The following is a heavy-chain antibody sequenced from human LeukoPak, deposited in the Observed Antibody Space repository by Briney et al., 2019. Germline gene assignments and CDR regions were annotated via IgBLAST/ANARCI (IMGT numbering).Heavy chain of an antibody. CDR1: GGAISPYY. D-gene: IGHD3-22*01. J-gene: IGHJ1*01. CDR2: VFYSGTT. V-gene: IGHV4-59*06. Sequence: SETLSLTCNVSGGAISPYYWTWIRQHPGKGLEWIGYVFYSGTTYYSPSLKSRVTMSVDTSKNQFSLKLSSVTAADTAVYYCASLWPFYSDSSAYYFVHWGQGTLVTVSS. CDR3: ASLWPFYSDSSAYYFVH.